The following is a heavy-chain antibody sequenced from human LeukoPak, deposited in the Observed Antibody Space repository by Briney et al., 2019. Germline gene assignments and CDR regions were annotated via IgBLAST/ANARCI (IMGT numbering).Heavy chain of an antibody. V-gene: IGHV1-2*02. J-gene: IGHJ4*02. CDR1: GYTFTGYY. D-gene: IGHD5-24*01. CDR3: ACVEMDTIYNFDY. CDR2: INPNSGGT. Sequence: ASVKVSCKASGYTFTGYYMHWVRQAPGQGLEWMGWINPNSGGTNYAQKFQGRVTMTRDTSISTAYMELSRLRSDDTAVYYCACVEMDTIYNFDYWGRGTLVTVSS.